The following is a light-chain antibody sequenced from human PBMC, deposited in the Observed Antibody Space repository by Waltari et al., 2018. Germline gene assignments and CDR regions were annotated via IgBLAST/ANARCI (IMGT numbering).Light chain of an antibody. J-gene: IGKJ4*01. V-gene: IGKV3-15*01. CDR2: GAS. Sequence: EIVMTQSPATLSVSPGERATLSCRASQSVSSNLAWYQQKPGQAPRLLIYGASTRATGIPARLSGSGSGTEFTLTISSLQPEDFATYYCQQLKSYPITFGGGTKVEIK. CDR1: QSVSSN. CDR3: QQLKSYPIT.